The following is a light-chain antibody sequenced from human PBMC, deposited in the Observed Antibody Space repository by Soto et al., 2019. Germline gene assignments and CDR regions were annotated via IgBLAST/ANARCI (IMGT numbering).Light chain of an antibody. V-gene: IGLV7-46*01. J-gene: IGLJ3*02. CDR3: VLSYSGTNWV. CDR1: TGAVTSGHY. CDR2: DKT. Sequence: QAVVTQEPSLTVSPGGTVTITCGSSTGAVTSGHYPYWFQQKPGQAPRTLIYDKTNKHSWTPARFSGSLLGGKAALTLAGAQTDDEADYYCVLSYSGTNWVFGGGTKLTVL.